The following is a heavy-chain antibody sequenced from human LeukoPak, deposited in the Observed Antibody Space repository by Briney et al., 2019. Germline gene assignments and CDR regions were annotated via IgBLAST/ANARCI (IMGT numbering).Heavy chain of an antibody. CDR1: GFTFSCYS. D-gene: IGHD3-16*02. V-gene: IGHV3-21*01. CDR3: ARAQRIMITFGGVIVFDY. CDR2: ISSSSSYI. J-gene: IGHJ4*02. Sequence: GGSLRLSCAASGFTFSCYSMNWVRQAPGKGLEWVSSISSSSSYIYYADSVKGRFTISRDNAKNSLYLQMNSLRAEDTAVYYCARAQRIMITFGGVIVFDYWGQGTLVTVSS.